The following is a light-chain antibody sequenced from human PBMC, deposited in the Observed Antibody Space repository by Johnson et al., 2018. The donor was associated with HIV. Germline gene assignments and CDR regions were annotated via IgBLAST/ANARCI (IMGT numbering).Light chain of an antibody. J-gene: IGLJ1*01. CDR2: DNN. V-gene: IGLV1-51*01. CDR3: GTWDYRLCVFV. Sequence: QSVLTQPPSVSAAPRQKVTISCSGSSSNIGNNYVSWYQQLPGTAPKLLIYDNNKRPSGIPDRFSGSKSGTSATLGITGLQTGDEADYYCGTWDYRLCVFVFSSETKGTVL. CDR1: SSNIGNNY.